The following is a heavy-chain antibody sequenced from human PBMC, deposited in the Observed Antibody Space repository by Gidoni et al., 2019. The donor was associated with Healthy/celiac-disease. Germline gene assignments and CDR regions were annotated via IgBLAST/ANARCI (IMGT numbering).Heavy chain of an antibody. D-gene: IGHD3-22*01. CDR2: ISSGSSYI. V-gene: IGHV3-21*01. Sequence: EVQLVESGGGLVKPGGSLRLSCAASGFTFSSYNMNWVRQAPGKGLEWVSSISSGSSYIYYADSVKGRFTISRDNAKNSLYLQMNSLRAEDTAVYYCARECYYDSSGKDCWGQGTLVTVSS. J-gene: IGHJ4*02. CDR1: GFTFSSYN. CDR3: ARECYYDSSGKDC.